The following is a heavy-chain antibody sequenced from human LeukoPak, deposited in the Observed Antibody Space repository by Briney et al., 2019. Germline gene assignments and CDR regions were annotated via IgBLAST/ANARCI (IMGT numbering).Heavy chain of an antibody. V-gene: IGHV3-73*01. D-gene: IGHD6-6*01. CDR2: IRSKANSYAT. CDR3: AKWKYSNSGIDDY. Sequence: LPGGSLRLSCAASGFTFSGSAMHWVRQASGKGLEWVGRIRSKANSYATAYAASVKGRFTISRDNSKNMLYLQMNSLRAEDTAVYYCAKWKYSNSGIDDYWGQGTLVTVSS. J-gene: IGHJ4*02. CDR1: GFTFSGSA.